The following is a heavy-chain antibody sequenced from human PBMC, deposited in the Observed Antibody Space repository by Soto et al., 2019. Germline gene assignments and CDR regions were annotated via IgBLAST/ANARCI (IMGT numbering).Heavy chain of an antibody. D-gene: IGHD2-21*02. Sequence: EVQLVESGGGLVQPGGSLKLSCAASGFTFSGSAMHWVRQASGKGLEWVGRIRSKANSYATAYAASVKGRFTISRDDSKNTAYLQMHSLKTEDTAVYYCTSTAFGYYYYYGMDVWGQGTTVTVSS. CDR3: TSTAFGYYYYYGMDV. CDR2: IRSKANSYAT. J-gene: IGHJ6*02. CDR1: GFTFSGSA. V-gene: IGHV3-73*01.